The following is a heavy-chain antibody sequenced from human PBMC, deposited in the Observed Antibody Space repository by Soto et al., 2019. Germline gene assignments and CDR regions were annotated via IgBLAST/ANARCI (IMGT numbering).Heavy chain of an antibody. CDR1: GFTFSSYA. J-gene: IGHJ4*02. CDR3: AKDRGGLGYCSGGSCWGPRRVSFDY. V-gene: IGHV3-23*01. D-gene: IGHD2-15*01. CDR2: ISGSGGNT. Sequence: GGSLRLSCAASGFTFSSYAMSWVRQAPGKGLEWVSAISGSGGNTYYADSVKGRFTSSRDNSKNTLYLQMNSLRAEDTAVYYCAKDRGGLGYCSGGSCWGPRRVSFDYWGQGTLVTVSS.